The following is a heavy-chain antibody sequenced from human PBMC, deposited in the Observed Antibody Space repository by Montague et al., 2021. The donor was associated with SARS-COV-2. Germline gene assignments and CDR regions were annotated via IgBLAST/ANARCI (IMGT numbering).Heavy chain of an antibody. Sequence: SETLSLTCAVSGVSISSNNWWNWVRQPPGKGLEWIGEIYYNDFTXYNPSLKSRVTISLDKSKSQVSLRLTSVTAADTAVYYCARVLGDCSSTSCYQDYWGQGTLVTVSS. D-gene: IGHD2-2*01. CDR1: GVSISSNNW. J-gene: IGHJ4*02. CDR2: IYYNDFT. V-gene: IGHV4-4*02. CDR3: ARVLGDCSSTSCYQDY.